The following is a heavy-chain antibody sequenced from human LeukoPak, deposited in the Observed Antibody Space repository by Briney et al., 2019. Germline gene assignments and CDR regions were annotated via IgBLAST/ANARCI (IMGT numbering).Heavy chain of an antibody. D-gene: IGHD3-22*01. CDR1: GITLSSYA. Sequence: GGSLRLSCAASGITLSSYAMSWVRQAPGKGLEWVGRIRSKANTYATAYAASVRGRFTISRDDSKNTAYLQMNSLRAEDTAVYYCAREAPGSNYYDSSGYSAFDIWGQGTMVTVSS. V-gene: IGHV3-73*01. CDR3: AREAPGSNYYDSSGYSAFDI. CDR2: IRSKANTYAT. J-gene: IGHJ3*02.